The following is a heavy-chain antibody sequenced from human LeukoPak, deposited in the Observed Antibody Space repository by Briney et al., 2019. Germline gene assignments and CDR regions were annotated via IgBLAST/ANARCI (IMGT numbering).Heavy chain of an antibody. Sequence: PSGGSLRLSCAASGFTVSSNYMSWVRQAPGKGLEWVSVIYSGGSTYYADSVKGRFTISRHNSKNTLYLQMNSLRAEDTAVYYCARELLTWGDYLLRYFDLWGRGTLVTVSS. D-gene: IGHD4-17*01. CDR3: ARELLTWGDYLLRYFDL. CDR2: IYSGGST. J-gene: IGHJ2*01. CDR1: GFTVSSNY. V-gene: IGHV3-53*04.